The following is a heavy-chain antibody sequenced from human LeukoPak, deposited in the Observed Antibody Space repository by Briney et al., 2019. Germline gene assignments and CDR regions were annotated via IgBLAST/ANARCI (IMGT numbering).Heavy chain of an antibody. Sequence: GASVKVSCKVSGYTLTELSMHWVRQAPGKGLEWMGGFDPEDGETIYAQKFQGRVTMTEDISTDTAYMELSSLRSEDTAVYYCATDVRSWYSGSYYHFDYWGQGTLVTVSS. V-gene: IGHV1-24*01. D-gene: IGHD1-26*01. CDR3: ATDVRSWYSGSYYHFDY. CDR1: GYTLTELS. CDR2: FDPEDGET. J-gene: IGHJ4*02.